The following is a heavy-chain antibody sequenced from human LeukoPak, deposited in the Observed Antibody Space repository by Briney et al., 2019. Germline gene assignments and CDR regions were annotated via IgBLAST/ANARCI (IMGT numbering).Heavy chain of an antibody. CDR1: GGSISSSSYY. Sequence: SETLSLTCTVSGGSISSSSYYWGWIRQPPGKGLEWIGSIYYSGSPYYNPSLKSRVTISVDTSKNQFSLKLSSVTAADTAVYYCARRGGYDYYFDYWGQGTLVTVSS. D-gene: IGHD5-12*01. CDR2: IYYSGSP. CDR3: ARRGGYDYYFDY. J-gene: IGHJ4*02. V-gene: IGHV4-39*01.